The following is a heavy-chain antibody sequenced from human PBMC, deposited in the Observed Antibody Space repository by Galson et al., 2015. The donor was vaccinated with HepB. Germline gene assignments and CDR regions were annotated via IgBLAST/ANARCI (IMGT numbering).Heavy chain of an antibody. CDR1: GFTFSTYA. CDR3: VKQIGYCSGGGCYFDS. CDR2: VSGSGDYT. V-gene: IGHV3-23*01. Sequence: SLRLSCAASGFTFSTYAMSWVRQTPGRGLEWVADVSGSGDYTNSADSVKGRFTISRDNSKNTLFLQMNSLRAEDTALYYCVKQIGYCSGGGCYFDSWGQGILVTVSS. J-gene: IGHJ4*02. D-gene: IGHD2-15*01.